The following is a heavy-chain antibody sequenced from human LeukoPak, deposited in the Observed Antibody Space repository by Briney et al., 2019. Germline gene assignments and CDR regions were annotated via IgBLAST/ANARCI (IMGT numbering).Heavy chain of an antibody. Sequence: GGSLRLSCAASGFTFSSYWMHWVRQAPGKGLEWVSYISGNSNTIYYADSVKGRFTISRDNSKNTLYLQMNSLRAEDTAVYYCAKASPSGSYGYWGQGTLVTVSS. J-gene: IGHJ4*02. V-gene: IGHV3-48*01. CDR2: ISGNSNTI. D-gene: IGHD1-26*01. CDR1: GFTFSSYW. CDR3: AKASPSGSYGY.